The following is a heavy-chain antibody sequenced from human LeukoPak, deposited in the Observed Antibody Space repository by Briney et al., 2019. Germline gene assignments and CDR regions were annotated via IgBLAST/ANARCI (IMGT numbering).Heavy chain of an antibody. CDR1: GGSISSGGYS. J-gene: IGHJ4*02. Sequence: SETLSLTCTVSGGSISSGGYSWSWIRQRPGKGLEWIGYIYYSGSTYYNPSLKSRVTISVDTSKNQFSLKLSSVTAADTAVYYCARADIVATITFDYWGQGTLVTVSS. CDR3: ARADIVATITFDY. V-gene: IGHV4-31*03. D-gene: IGHD5-12*01. CDR2: IYYSGST.